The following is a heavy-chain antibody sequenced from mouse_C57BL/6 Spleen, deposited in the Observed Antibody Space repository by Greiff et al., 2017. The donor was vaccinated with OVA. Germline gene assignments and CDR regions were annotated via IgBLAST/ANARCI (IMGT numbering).Heavy chain of an antibody. CDR3: ARGGSSGYDY. Sequence: EVKLMESGGGLVKPGGSLKLSCAASGFTFSSYAMSWVRQTPEKRLEWVATISDGGSYTYYPDNVKGRFTISRDNAKNNLYLQMSHLKSEDTAMYYCARGGSSGYDYWGQGTTLTVSS. CDR2: ISDGGSYT. V-gene: IGHV5-4*03. J-gene: IGHJ2*01. CDR1: GFTFSSYA. D-gene: IGHD3-2*02.